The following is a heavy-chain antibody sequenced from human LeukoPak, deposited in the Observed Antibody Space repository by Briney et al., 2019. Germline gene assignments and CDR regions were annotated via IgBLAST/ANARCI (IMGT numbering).Heavy chain of an antibody. CDR3: ARDRLQYYDFWSPNDY. Sequence: GGSLRLSCAASGFTFSSYSMNWVRQAPGKGLGWVSSISSSSSYIYYADSAKGRFTISRDNAKNSLYLQMNSLRAEDTAVYYCARDRLQYYDFWSPNDYWGQGTLVTVSS. J-gene: IGHJ4*02. V-gene: IGHV3-21*01. D-gene: IGHD3-3*01. CDR1: GFTFSSYS. CDR2: ISSSSSYI.